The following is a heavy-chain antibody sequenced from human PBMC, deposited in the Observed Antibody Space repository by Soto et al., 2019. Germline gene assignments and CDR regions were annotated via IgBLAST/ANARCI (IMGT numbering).Heavy chain of an antibody. D-gene: IGHD1-26*01. CDR3: ARLQCSGSYYSPLYYFDY. J-gene: IGHJ4*02. Sequence: QVQLVQSGAEVKKPGASVKVSCKASGYTFTSYGISWVRQAPGQGLEWMGWISAYNGNTNYAQKLQGRVTMTTDTSTSTAYMELRSLRSDDTAVYYCARLQCSGSYYSPLYYFDYWGQGTLVTVSS. CDR2: ISAYNGNT. CDR1: GYTFTSYG. V-gene: IGHV1-18*01.